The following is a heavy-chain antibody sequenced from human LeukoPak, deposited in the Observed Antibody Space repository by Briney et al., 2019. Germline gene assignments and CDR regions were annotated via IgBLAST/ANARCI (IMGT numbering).Heavy chain of an antibody. CDR2: IDATGNII. J-gene: IGHJ4*02. Sequence: PGGSLRLSCAASGFSFSNYEMNWVRQAPGKGLEWLSYIDATGNIIYYADSVKGGFTISRDNTKNSRYLQMNSLRVEDTATYFCARDRGRRGVYEGDFDYWGQGTLVTVSS. CDR3: ARDRGRRGVYEGDFDY. CDR1: GFSFSNYE. V-gene: IGHV3-48*03. D-gene: IGHD5/OR15-5a*01.